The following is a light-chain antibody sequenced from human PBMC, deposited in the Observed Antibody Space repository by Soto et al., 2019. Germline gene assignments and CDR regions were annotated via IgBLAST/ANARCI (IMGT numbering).Light chain of an antibody. J-gene: IGKJ1*01. CDR3: QQYNSYSWT. CDR1: QSISSW. CDR2: DAS. V-gene: IGKV1-5*01. Sequence: GDRVTITCRASQSISSWLAWYQQKPGKAPKLLIYDASSLESGVPSRFRGSGSGTEFTLTISSLQPDDFATYYCQQYNSYSWTFGQGTKVDIK.